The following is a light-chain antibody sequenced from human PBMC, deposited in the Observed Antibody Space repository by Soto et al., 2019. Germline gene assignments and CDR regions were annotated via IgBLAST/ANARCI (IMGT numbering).Light chain of an antibody. CDR1: QSVSSSY. J-gene: IGKJ4*01. V-gene: IGKV3-20*01. CDR2: GAS. Sequence: EIVMTQSPGTLSLSPGERATLSCRASQSVSSSYLAWYQQKPGQAPRLLIYGASSRATGIPDRFSGSGSGTDFALTISRLEPEDFAVYYCQQYGSSYVALTFGGGTKVDIK. CDR3: QQYGSSYVALT.